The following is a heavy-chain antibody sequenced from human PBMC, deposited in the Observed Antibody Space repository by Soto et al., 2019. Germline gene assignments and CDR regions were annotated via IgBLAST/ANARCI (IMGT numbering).Heavy chain of an antibody. CDR1: GGSFSGYY. D-gene: IGHD1-1*01. CDR3: ARGPGTPSRADAFDI. V-gene: IGHV4-34*01. J-gene: IGHJ3*02. CDR2: INHSGST. Sequence: SETLSLTCAVYGGSFSGYYWSWIRQPPGKGLEWIGEINHSGSTNYNPSLKSRVTISVDTSKNQFSLKLSSVTAADTAVYYCARGPGTPSRADAFDIWGQGTMVTVSS.